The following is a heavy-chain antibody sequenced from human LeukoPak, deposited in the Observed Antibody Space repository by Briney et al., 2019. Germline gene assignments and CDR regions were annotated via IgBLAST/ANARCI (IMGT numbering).Heavy chain of an antibody. J-gene: IGHJ4*02. D-gene: IGHD2-15*01. Sequence: GGSLRLSCAASGFTFRAYAMSWVRQAPGKGLEWVSAISGSGGSTYYADPVKGRFTISRDNSKNTLYLQMNSLRAEDTAVCYCAKVATDIVVVVAASHFDYWGQGTLVTVSS. CDR2: ISGSGGST. V-gene: IGHV3-23*01. CDR1: GFTFRAYA. CDR3: AKVATDIVVVVAASHFDY.